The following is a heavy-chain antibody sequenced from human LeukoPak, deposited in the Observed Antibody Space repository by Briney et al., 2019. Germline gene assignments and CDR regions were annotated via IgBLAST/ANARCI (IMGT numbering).Heavy chain of an antibody. D-gene: IGHD2-8*01. CDR1: EFSVGSNY. CDR2: IYSGCST. Sequence: GGSLRLSCAASEFSVGSNYMTWVRQAPGKGLEWVSLIYSGCSTYYADSVKDRFTISRDNSKNTLYLQMNSLRAEDTAVYYCAKGGDYCTNGVCPYYYYYYMDVWGKGTTVTVSS. CDR3: AKGGDYCTNGVCPYYYYYYMDV. V-gene: IGHV3-66*01. J-gene: IGHJ6*03.